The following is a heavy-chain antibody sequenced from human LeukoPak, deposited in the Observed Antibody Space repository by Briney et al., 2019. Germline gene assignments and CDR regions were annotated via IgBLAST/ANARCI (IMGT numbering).Heavy chain of an antibody. V-gene: IGHV4-59*01. CDR3: ARYSTRTIAHHFDS. CDR2: IYYSGST. Sequence: SETLSLTCSVSGGSITGNYCSWIRQPPGKGPEWIGYIYYSGSTSYNPSLKSRVSMSVDTSKNQFSLQLSSVTAADTAVYFCARYSTRTIAHHFDSWGHGTLVTVSS. CDR1: GGSITGNY. J-gene: IGHJ4*01. D-gene: IGHD2-21*01.